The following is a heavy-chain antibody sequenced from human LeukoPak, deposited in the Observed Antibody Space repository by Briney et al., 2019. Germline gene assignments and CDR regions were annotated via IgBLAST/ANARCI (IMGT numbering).Heavy chain of an antibody. D-gene: IGHD3-22*01. CDR2: IYYSVST. V-gene: IGHV4-39*01. CDR3: ARTSHYYDSSGFDFDY. Sequence: SETLSLTCTVSGGSISSSSYYWGWIRQPPGKGLEWIGRIYYSVSTYYNPSLKSRVNIYVDTPKNQFSLKLSSVTAADTAVYYCARTSHYYDSSGFDFDYWGQGTLVTVSS. CDR1: GGSISSSSYY. J-gene: IGHJ4*02.